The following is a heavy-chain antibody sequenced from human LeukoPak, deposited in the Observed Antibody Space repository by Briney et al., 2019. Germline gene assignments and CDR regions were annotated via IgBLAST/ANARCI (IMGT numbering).Heavy chain of an antibody. CDR3: AKDRTVFGFGWYVIDY. Sequence: GGSLRLSCAASGFTFNNFGMHWARQAPGKGLEWVAFIGYDGSSKFYADPVKGRLTISRDTSTKTLYLQMNSLRAEDTALYYCAKDRTVFGFGWYVIDYWGQGTLVTVSS. CDR2: IGYDGSSK. J-gene: IGHJ4*02. D-gene: IGHD6-19*01. CDR1: GFTFNNFG. V-gene: IGHV3-30*02.